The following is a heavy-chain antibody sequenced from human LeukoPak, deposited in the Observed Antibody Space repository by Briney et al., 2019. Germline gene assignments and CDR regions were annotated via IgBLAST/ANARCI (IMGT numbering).Heavy chain of an antibody. Sequence: GSLRLSCAASGFTFSSYAMSWIRQPPGKGLEWIGSIYHSGNTYYNPSLKSRVTISVDTSKNQFSLKLNSVTAADTAVYYCARVGPYGVTTFYFDYWGQGTLVTVSS. J-gene: IGHJ4*02. D-gene: IGHD4-17*01. CDR3: ARVGPYGVTTFYFDY. CDR2: IYHSGNT. CDR1: GFTFSSYA. V-gene: IGHV4-38-2*01.